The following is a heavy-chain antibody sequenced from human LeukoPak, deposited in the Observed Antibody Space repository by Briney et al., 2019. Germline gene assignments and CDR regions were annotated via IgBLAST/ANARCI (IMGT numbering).Heavy chain of an antibody. CDR1: GFTFGDYA. V-gene: IGHV3-49*04. Sequence: TGRSLRLSRTASGFTFGDYAMSWVRQAPGKGLEWVGFIRSKAYGGTTEYAASVKGRFTISRDDSKSIAYLQMNSLKTEDTAVYYCTATDGYGSGSYVPRWGQGTLVTVSS. CDR2: IRSKAYGGTT. CDR3: TATDGYGSGSYVPR. J-gene: IGHJ4*02. D-gene: IGHD3-10*01.